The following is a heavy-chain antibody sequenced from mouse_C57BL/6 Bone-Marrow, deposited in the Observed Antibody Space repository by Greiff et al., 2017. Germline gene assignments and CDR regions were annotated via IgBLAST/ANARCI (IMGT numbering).Heavy chain of an antibody. CDR1: GYTFTSYW. Sequence: VQLQQSGAELAKPGASVTLSCKASGYTFTSYWMHGVKQRPGQGLEWIGYINPSSGYTKYNQKFKDKATLTADKSSRTAYMQLSSLTYEDSAVYYCATRSYFDYWGQGTTLTVSS. CDR3: ATRSYFDY. J-gene: IGHJ2*01. CDR2: INPSSGYT. V-gene: IGHV1-7*01.